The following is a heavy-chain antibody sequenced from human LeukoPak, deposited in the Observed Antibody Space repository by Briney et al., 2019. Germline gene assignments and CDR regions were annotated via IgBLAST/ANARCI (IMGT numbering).Heavy chain of an antibody. CDR2: IKQDGSEK. CDR3: AKDRPRTDLVGVVPTDMDV. CDR1: GFTFSSYW. D-gene: IGHD3-3*01. J-gene: IGHJ6*03. V-gene: IGHV3-7*01. Sequence: GGSLRLSCAASGFTFSSYWMSWVRQAPGKGLEWVANIKQDGSEKYYVDSVKGRFTISRDNAKNSLYLQMNSLRAEDTAVYYCAKDRPRTDLVGVVPTDMDVWGKGTTVTVSS.